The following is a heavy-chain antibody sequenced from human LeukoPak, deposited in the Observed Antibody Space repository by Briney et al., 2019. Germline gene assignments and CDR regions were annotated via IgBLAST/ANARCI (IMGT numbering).Heavy chain of an antibody. V-gene: IGHV1-18*01. J-gene: IGHJ4*02. Sequence: APVKVSCTASGYTFTSYGISWVRQAPGQGLEWMGWISAYNGNTNYAQKLQGRVTMTTDTSTSTAYMELRSLRSDDTAVYYCARGPTSGWYVDYWGQGTLVTVSS. CDR1: GYTFTSYG. D-gene: IGHD6-19*01. CDR2: ISAYNGNT. CDR3: ARGPTSGWYVDY.